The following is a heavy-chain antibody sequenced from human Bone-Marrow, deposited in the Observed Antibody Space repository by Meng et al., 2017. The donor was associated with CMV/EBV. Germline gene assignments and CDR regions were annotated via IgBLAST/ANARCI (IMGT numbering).Heavy chain of an antibody. CDR3: ARIYLDYDFWSGYENYYGMDV. CDR2: IYYSGST. CDR1: GGSISSSSYY. Sequence: SETLSLTCTVSGGSISSSSYYWGWIRQPPGKGLEWIGSIYYSGSTYYNPSLKSRVTISVDTSKNQFSLKLSSVTAADTAVYYCARIYLDYDFWSGYENYYGMDVWGQGNTVNFAS. J-gene: IGHJ6*02. D-gene: IGHD3-3*01. V-gene: IGHV4-39*01.